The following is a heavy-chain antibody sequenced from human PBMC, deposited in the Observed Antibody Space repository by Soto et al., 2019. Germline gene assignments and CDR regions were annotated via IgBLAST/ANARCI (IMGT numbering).Heavy chain of an antibody. V-gene: IGHV4-4*02. CDR2: IYHSGST. CDR3: ARDPVPYCSSTSCPNWFDP. Sequence: SETLSLTCAVSGGSISSSNWWSWVRQPPGKGLEWFGEIYHSGSTNYNPSLKSRVTISVDKSKNQFSLKLSSVTAADTAVYYCARDPVPYCSSTSCPNWFDPWGQGTLVTVSS. J-gene: IGHJ5*02. D-gene: IGHD2-2*01. CDR1: GGSISSSNW.